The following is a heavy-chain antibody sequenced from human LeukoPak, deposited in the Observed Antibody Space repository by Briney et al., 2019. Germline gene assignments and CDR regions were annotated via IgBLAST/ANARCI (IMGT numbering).Heavy chain of an antibody. V-gene: IGHV3-33*01. J-gene: IGHJ4*02. Sequence: PGRSLRLSCAASGFSSYGMHWVRQAPGKGLEWVAVIWYDESNKYYADSVKGRFTISRDNSRNTLYLQMNSLRAEDTAVYYCARDGFSSSWYGRALVYWGQGTLVTVSS. CDR3: ARDGFSSSWYGRALVY. CDR2: IWYDESNK. CDR1: GFSSYG. D-gene: IGHD6-13*01.